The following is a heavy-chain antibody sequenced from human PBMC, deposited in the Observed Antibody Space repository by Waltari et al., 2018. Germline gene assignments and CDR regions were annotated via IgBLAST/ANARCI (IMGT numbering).Heavy chain of an antibody. J-gene: IGHJ3*02. CDR1: GGTFSSYA. V-gene: IGHV1-69*01. Sequence: QVQLVQSGAEVKKPGSSVKVSCKASGGTFSSYAISRVRQAPGQGLEWMGGIILIFGTANYAQKFQGRVTITADESTSTAYMELSSLRSEDTAVYYCARVRSRREGYCSGGSCSYDAFDIWGQGTMVTVSS. D-gene: IGHD2-15*01. CDR2: IILIFGTA. CDR3: ARVRSRREGYCSGGSCSYDAFDI.